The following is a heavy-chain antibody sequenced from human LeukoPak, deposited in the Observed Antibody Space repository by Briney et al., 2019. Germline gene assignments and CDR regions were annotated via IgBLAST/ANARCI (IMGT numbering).Heavy chain of an antibody. Sequence: GGSLRLSCAASGFTFSSYVMHWVRQAPGKGLEWVAIISYDGSNEYYADSVKGRFTISRDNSKNTLYLQMNSLRAEDTAVYYCAKGTMIVVVMFDYWGQGTLVTVSS. CDR1: GFTFSSYV. D-gene: IGHD3-22*01. J-gene: IGHJ4*02. CDR3: AKGTMIVVVMFDY. CDR2: ISYDGSNE. V-gene: IGHV3-30*04.